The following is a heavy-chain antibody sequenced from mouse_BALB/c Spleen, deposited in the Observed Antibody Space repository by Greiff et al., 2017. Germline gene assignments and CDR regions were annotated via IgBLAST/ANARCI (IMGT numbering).Heavy chain of an antibody. D-gene: IGHD2-4*01. V-gene: IGHV2-9*02. CDR1: GFSLTSYG. CDR2: IWAGGST. CDR3: ARDDFGYFDV. J-gene: IGHJ1*01. Sequence: QVQLKESGPGLVAPSQSLSITCTVSGFSLTSYGVHWVRQPPGKGLEWLGVIWAGGSTNYNSALMSRLSISKDNSKSQVFLKMNSLQTDDTAMYYCARDDFGYFDVWGAGTTVTVSS.